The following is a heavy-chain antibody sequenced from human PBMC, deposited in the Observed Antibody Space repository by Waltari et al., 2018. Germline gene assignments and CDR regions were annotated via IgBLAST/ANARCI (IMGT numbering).Heavy chain of an antibody. J-gene: IGHJ6*02. Sequence: QVHLVESGGGVVHPGTSLRLYCEATGLTFGSYALHWVRQAPGRVLDWLAASAYDAREWYLADSVKGRFAISRDNSNNILYLQMDRLRPEDTAVYYCAKDWYYSTYYYTAMDVWGQGTAVTVAS. CDR3: AKDWYYSTYYYTAMDV. D-gene: IGHD3-22*01. V-gene: IGHV3-30*09. CDR1: GLTFGSYA. CDR2: SAYDAREW.